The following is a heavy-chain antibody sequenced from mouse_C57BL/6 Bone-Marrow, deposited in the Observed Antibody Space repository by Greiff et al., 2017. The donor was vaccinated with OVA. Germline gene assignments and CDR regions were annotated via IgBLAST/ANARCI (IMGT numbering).Heavy chain of an antibody. V-gene: IGHV5-4*03. CDR1: GFTFSSYA. CDR3: ARGEYYTGY. Sequence: EVKLMESGGGLVKPGGSLKLSCAASGFTFSSYAMSWVRQTPEKRLEWVATISDGGSYTYYPDNVKGRFTISRDNAKNNLYLQMSHLKSEDTAMYYCARGEYYTGYWGRGTTLTVSS. D-gene: IGHD2-12*01. J-gene: IGHJ2*01. CDR2: ISDGGSYT.